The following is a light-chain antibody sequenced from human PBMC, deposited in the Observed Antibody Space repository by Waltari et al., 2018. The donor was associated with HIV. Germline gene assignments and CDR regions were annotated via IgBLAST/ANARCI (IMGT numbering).Light chain of an antibody. CDR3: SSYTSSSLFA. Sequence: QSVLTQPPSVSGAPGQRVTISCTGSSSNIGAGYGVHWYQQLPGTAPKLLIYDKSSRPSGVPDRFSGSQSGTSASLDITGLQAEDEADYYCSSYTSSSLFAFGTGTKVTVL. J-gene: IGLJ1*01. V-gene: IGLV1-40*01. CDR2: DKS. CDR1: SSNIGAGYG.